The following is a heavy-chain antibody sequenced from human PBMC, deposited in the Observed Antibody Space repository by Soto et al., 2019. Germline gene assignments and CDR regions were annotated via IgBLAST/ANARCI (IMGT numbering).Heavy chain of an antibody. CDR3: AREGRGDPYYDFWSGYPSYYYGMDV. V-gene: IGHV3-30-3*01. Sequence: GGSLRLSCAASGFTFSSYAMHWVRQAPGKGLEWVAVISYDGSNKYYADSVKGRFTISRDNSKNTLYLQMNSLRAEDTAVYYCAREGRGDPYYDFWSGYPSYYYGMDVWGQGTTVTVSS. CDR2: ISYDGSNK. J-gene: IGHJ6*02. D-gene: IGHD3-3*01. CDR1: GFTFSSYA.